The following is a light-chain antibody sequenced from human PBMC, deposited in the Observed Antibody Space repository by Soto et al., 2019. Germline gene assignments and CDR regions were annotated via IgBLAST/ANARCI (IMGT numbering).Light chain of an antibody. CDR1: QSVSSSY. Sequence: EIELTQSPGTLSLSLGERATLSCRASQSVSSSYLAWYQQKPGEAPRLLICGASTRATGIPDRFSGRESGTDFTLTISRLEPEDFAVYYCQQYGSSPWTFGEGTKVEIK. CDR3: QQYGSSPWT. CDR2: GAS. J-gene: IGKJ1*01. V-gene: IGKV3-20*01.